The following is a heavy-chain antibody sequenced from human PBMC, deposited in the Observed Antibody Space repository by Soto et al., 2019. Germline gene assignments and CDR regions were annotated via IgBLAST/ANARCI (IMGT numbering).Heavy chain of an antibody. D-gene: IGHD2-15*01. J-gene: IGHJ1*01. CDR2: FDPEDGET. V-gene: IGHV1-24*01. Sequence: SVKVSCKVSGYTLPELSMHWVRQAPGKGLEWMGGFDPEDGETIYAQKFQGRVTMTEDTSTDTAYMELSSLRSEDTAVYYCATDIVVVVAAAEYFQHWGQGTLVTVSS. CDR3: ATDIVVVVAAAEYFQH. CDR1: GYTLPELS.